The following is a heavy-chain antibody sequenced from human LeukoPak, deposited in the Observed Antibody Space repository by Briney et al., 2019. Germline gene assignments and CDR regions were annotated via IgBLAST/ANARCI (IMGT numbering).Heavy chain of an antibody. CDR3: ARERSSSWLNWFDP. CDR2: IYYSGST. J-gene: IGHJ5*02. D-gene: IGHD6-13*01. CDR1: GGSISSYY. Sequence: SETLSLTCTVSGGSISSYYWSWIRQPPGKGLEWSGYIYYSGSTNYNPPLKSRVTISVDTSKNQFSLKLSSVTAADTAVYYCARERSSSWLNWFDPWGQGTLVTVSS. V-gene: IGHV4-59*01.